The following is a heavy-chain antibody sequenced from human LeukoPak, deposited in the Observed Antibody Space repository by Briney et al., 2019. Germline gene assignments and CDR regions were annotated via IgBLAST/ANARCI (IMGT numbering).Heavy chain of an antibody. CDR1: GFTFSSYA. J-gene: IGHJ3*02. CDR2: ISGSGGST. CDR3: AKDPGINTVADAFDI. Sequence: GGSLRLSCAASGFTFSSYAMSWVRQAPGKGLEWVSAISGSGGSTYYTDSVKGRFTISRDNSKNTLYLQMNSLRAEDTAVYYCAKDPGINTVADAFDIWGQGTMVTVSS. D-gene: IGHD3-22*01. V-gene: IGHV3-23*01.